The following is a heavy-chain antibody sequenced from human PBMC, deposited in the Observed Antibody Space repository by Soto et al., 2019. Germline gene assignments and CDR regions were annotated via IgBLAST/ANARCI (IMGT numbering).Heavy chain of an antibody. V-gene: IGHV1-2*02. CDR3: AREASAVISLDY. J-gene: IGHJ4*02. Sequence: GASVKVCCKASGYTFTAYSMHWLRQAPGQGLEWVGWFNPNSGDTIYAQKFQGRVTLTRDTSIGTAYMELYSLTSDDTAVYYCAREASAVISLDYWGQGTLVTV. CDR1: GYTFTAYS. CDR2: FNPNSGDT. D-gene: IGHD6-19*01.